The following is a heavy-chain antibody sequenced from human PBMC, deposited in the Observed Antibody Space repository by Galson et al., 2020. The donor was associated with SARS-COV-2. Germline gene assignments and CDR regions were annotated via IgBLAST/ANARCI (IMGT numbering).Heavy chain of an antibody. Sequence: SETLSLTCTVSGGSISSGSYYWSWIRQPAGKGLEWIGHIYTSGSTSYNPSLKSRVTISVDTSKNQFSLMLNSVIAADTAVYYCARALASGIVVVTATHFDYWGQGTLVTVSS. CDR3: ARALASGIVVVTATHFDY. CDR2: IYTSGST. CDR1: GGSISSGSYY. V-gene: IGHV4-61*09. J-gene: IGHJ4*02. D-gene: IGHD2-21*02.